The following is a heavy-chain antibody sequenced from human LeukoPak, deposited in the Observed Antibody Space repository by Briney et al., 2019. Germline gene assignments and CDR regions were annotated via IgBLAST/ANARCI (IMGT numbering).Heavy chain of an antibody. CDR2: IRSKAYGGTT. D-gene: IGHD3-10*01. J-gene: IGHJ4*02. V-gene: IGHV3-49*03. CDR3: TRDKPLLWFGDGGFDY. Sequence: PGRSLRLSCTASGFTFGDYAMSWFRQAPGKGLEWVGFIRSKAYGGTTEYAASVKGRFTISRDDSKSIAYLQMNSLKTEDTAVYYCTRDKPLLWFGDGGFDYWGQGTLVTVSS. CDR1: GFTFGDYA.